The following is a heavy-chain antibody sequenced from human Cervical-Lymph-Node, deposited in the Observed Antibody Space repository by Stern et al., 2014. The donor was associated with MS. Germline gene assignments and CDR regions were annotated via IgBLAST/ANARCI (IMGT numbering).Heavy chain of an antibody. V-gene: IGHV3-30*18. CDR3: AKLRLPPDDSSNYDY. CDR2: MSYDGSEK. J-gene: IGHJ4*02. CDR1: GFTFTNFA. Sequence: QLVQSGGGVVQPGMSLKLSCAGSGFTFTNFAMHWVRQAPGQGLEWVAVMSYDGSEKYYADSVAGRFTISRDISKNTVYLQMNSLTTEDTAVYFCAKLRLPPDDSSNYDYWGQGTLVTVSS. D-gene: IGHD4-11*01.